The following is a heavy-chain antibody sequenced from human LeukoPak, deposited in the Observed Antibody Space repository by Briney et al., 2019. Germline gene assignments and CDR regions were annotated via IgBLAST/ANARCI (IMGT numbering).Heavy chain of an antibody. CDR2: IYTSGST. Sequence: SETLSLTCTVSGGSISSYYWSWIRQAPGKGLEWIGYIYTSGSTNYNPSLKSRVTISVDTSKNQFSLKLSSVTAADTAVYYCARGGPSGYYNYNYYMDVWGKGTTVTVSS. CDR3: ARGGPSGYYNYNYYMDV. D-gene: IGHD3-3*01. CDR1: GGSISSYY. V-gene: IGHV4-4*09. J-gene: IGHJ6*03.